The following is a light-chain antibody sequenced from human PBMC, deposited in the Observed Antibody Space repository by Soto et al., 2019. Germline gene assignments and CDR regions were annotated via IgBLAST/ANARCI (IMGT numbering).Light chain of an antibody. CDR2: DST. Sequence: QSVLTQPPSVSAAPGQKVTITCSGSSFNIGKNYVSWYHQLPGTAPKLLIYDSTQRPLGIPDRVSGSKSGTSATLGITGLQNGDAADYYCAIGDSSMSAYVFGTGTKVTVL. CDR3: AIGDSSMSAYV. J-gene: IGLJ1*01. CDR1: SFNIGKNY. V-gene: IGLV1-51*01.